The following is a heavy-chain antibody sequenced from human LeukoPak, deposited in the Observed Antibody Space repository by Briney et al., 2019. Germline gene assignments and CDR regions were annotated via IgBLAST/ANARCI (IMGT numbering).Heavy chain of an antibody. CDR3: ATGVVPIWFDP. CDR1: GYTFTSYD. V-gene: IGHV1-8*01. CDR2: MNPSSGNT. D-gene: IGHD3-3*01. Sequence: ASVKVSCKASGYTFTSYDINWVRQATGQGLEWMGWMNPSSGNTGYAQKFQGRVTTTRNTSISTAYMELSSLRSEDTAVYYCATGVVPIWFDPWGQGTLVTVSS. J-gene: IGHJ5*02.